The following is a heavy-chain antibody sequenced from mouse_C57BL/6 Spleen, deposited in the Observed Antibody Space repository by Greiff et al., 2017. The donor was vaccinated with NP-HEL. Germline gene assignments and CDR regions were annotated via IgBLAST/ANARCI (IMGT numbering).Heavy chain of an antibody. CDR1: GYSITSGYY. CDR3: ARAPQSQYYYDYDGGPYYFDY. V-gene: IGHV3-6*01. D-gene: IGHD2-4*01. Sequence: ESGPGLVKPSQSLSLTCSVTGYSITSGYYWNWIRQFPGNKLEWMGYISYDGSNNYNPSLKNRISITRDTSKNQFFLKLNSVTTEDTATYYCARAPQSQYYYDYDGGPYYFDYWGQGTTPTVSS. J-gene: IGHJ2*01. CDR2: ISYDGSN.